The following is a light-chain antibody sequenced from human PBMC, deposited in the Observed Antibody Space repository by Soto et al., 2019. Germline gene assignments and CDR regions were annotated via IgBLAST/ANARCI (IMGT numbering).Light chain of an antibody. CDR3: SSYSRYRVLV. J-gene: IGLJ3*02. CDR1: SRDVGGYNY. Sequence: QSALTQPASVSGSPGQSITISCTGTSRDVGGYNYVSWYQQHPGKAPKLMIYEVSNRPSGVSHRFSGSKSGNTASLTISGLQAEDEADYYCSSYSRYRVLVFGGGTKLTVL. V-gene: IGLV2-14*01. CDR2: EVS.